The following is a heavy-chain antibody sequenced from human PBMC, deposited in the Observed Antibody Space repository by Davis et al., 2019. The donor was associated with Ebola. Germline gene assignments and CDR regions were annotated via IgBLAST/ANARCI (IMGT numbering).Heavy chain of an antibody. CDR1: GYSFTSYW. Sequence: KVSCKGSGYSFTSYWIGWVRQMPGKGLEWMEIIYPGDSDTRYSPSFQGQVTISADKSISTAYLQWSSLKASDTAMYYCARFSVAATRYYYYGMDVWGQGTTVTVSS. D-gene: IGHD2-15*01. CDR3: ARFSVAATRYYYYGMDV. J-gene: IGHJ6*02. CDR2: IYPGDSDT. V-gene: IGHV5-51*01.